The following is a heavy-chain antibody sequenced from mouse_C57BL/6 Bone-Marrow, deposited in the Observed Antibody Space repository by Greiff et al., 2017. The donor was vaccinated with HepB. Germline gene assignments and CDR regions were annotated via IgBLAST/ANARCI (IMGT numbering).Heavy chain of an antibody. CDR1: GYTFTSYW. CDR2: IDPSDSYT. J-gene: IGHJ4*01. D-gene: IGHD1-1*01. Sequence: VQLQQPGAELVRPGTSVKLSCKASGYTFTSYWMHWVKQRPGQGLEWIGVIDPSDSYTNYTQKFKGKATLTVDTSSSTAYMQLSSLTSEDSAVYYCAREGFTTVVAHYYAMDYWGQGTSVTVSS. V-gene: IGHV1-59*01. CDR3: AREGFTTVVAHYYAMDY.